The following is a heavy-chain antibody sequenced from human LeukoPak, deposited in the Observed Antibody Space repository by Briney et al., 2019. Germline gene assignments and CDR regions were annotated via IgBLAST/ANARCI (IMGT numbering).Heavy chain of an antibody. V-gene: IGHV3-7*01. J-gene: IGHJ6*03. CDR3: ARAPRVDYMDV. CDR2: IKQDGSEK. D-gene: IGHD2-15*01. CDR1: GFTFSSYW. Sequence: GGSLRLSCAASGFTFSSYWMSWDRQAPGKGLEWVANIKQDGSEKYYVDSVKGRFTISRDNAKNSLYLQMNSLRAEDTAVYYCARAPRVDYMDVWGKGTTVTVSS.